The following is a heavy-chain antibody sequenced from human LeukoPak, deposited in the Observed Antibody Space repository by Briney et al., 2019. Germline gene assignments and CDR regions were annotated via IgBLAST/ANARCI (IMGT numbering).Heavy chain of an antibody. CDR2: IIESGGT. D-gene: IGHD3-22*01. CDR1: GFTLSSFR. V-gene: IGHV3-23*01. CDR3: AKVRFTITMIVVGLGDAFDI. J-gene: IGHJ3*02. Sequence: GGSLRLSCAASGFTLSSFRMSWVRQAPGKGLEWVSRIIESGGTNYADSVKGRFTISRDNSKNTLYLQMNSLRAEDTAVYYCAKVRFTITMIVVGLGDAFDIWGQGTMVTVSS.